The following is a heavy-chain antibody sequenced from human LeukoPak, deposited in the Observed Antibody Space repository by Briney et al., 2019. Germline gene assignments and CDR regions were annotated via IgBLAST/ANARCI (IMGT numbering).Heavy chain of an antibody. J-gene: IGHJ4*02. V-gene: IGHV3-7*01. CDR1: GFTFSSYW. D-gene: IGHD2-15*01. CDR2: IKQDGSEK. Sequence: GGSLRLSCAASGFTFSSYWMSWVRQAPGKGLEWVANIKQDGSEKYYVDSVKGRFTISRDNAKNSLYLQMNSLRAEDTAVYYCARAPGYCSGGSCYSVVVDYWGQGTLVTVSS. CDR3: ARAPGYCSGGSCYSVVVDY.